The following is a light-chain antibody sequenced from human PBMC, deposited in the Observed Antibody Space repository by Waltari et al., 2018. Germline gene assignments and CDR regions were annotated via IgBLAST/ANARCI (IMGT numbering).Light chain of an antibody. Sequence: QSALTQPASVSGSPGQSITIFCTGTISDVGGYHYVSWYQQHPGKVPKVIIYDVSNRPSGVSNRFSGSKSGNTASLTISGLQAEDEADYYCSSYTSRSTRVFGGGSKLTVL. CDR3: SSYTSRSTRV. J-gene: IGLJ3*02. V-gene: IGLV2-14*03. CDR1: ISDVGGYHY. CDR2: DVS.